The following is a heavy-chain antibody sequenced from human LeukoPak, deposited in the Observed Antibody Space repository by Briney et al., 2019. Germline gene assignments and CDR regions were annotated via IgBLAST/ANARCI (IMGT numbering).Heavy chain of an antibody. D-gene: IGHD3-10*01. Sequence: SETLSLTCNVSGGSISSYYWSWIRQPPGKGLEWIGYLYYSGSAKYNPSVKSRVTMSVDTSKSQFSLKLSSVTAADTAVYYCARLGSGSGPPWSVYYFDYWGQGSLVTVSS. CDR2: LYYSGSA. V-gene: IGHV4-59*08. CDR3: ARLGSGSGPPWSVYYFDY. CDR1: GGSISSYY. J-gene: IGHJ4*02.